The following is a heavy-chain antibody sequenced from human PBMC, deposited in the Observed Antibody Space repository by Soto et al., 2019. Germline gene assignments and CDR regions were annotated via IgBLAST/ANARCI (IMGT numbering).Heavy chain of an antibody. J-gene: IGHJ6*02. CDR2: IRSKPNNFAT. CDR1: GFTFRGSD. V-gene: IGHV3-73*02. D-gene: IGHD3-3*01. CDR3: AIHFSWSYGMDA. Sequence: EVQLVQSGGGLVQPGGSLKLPCSASGFTFRGSDINWVRQASGRGLEWLGRIRSKPNNFATVYGESVRGRVTFSRDDSQHTAYLQLNSLKSDDTAVYYCAIHFSWSYGMDAWGLGTTVTVS.